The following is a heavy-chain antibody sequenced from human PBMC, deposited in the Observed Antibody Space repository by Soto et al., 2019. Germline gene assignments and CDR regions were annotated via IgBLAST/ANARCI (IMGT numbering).Heavy chain of an antibody. D-gene: IGHD1-26*01. CDR1: GFTFSSYA. Sequence: GGSLRLSCAASGFTFSSYAMSWVRQAPGKGLEWVSAISGSGGSTYYADSVKGRFTISRDNSKNTLYLQMNSLRAEDTAVYYCAKDRIRGSGSFKVDYWGQGTLVTVSS. V-gene: IGHV3-23*01. CDR2: ISGSGGST. J-gene: IGHJ4*02. CDR3: AKDRIRGSGSFKVDY.